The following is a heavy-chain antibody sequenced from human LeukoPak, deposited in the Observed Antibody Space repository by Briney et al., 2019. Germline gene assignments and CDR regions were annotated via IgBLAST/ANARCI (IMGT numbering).Heavy chain of an antibody. J-gene: IGHJ4*02. CDR2: IRYNGSNK. Sequence: GGSLTLSCAASGFTFSSYGMHWVRQAPGKGLEWVAFIRYNGSNKYYASSVKGRFTISRENSKNTLYLQMNSLRAEDTAVYYCAKDTVARLRLGELSSFDYWGQGTLVTVSS. CDR1: GFTFSSYG. CDR3: AKDTVARLRLGELSSFDY. V-gene: IGHV3-30*02. D-gene: IGHD3-16*02.